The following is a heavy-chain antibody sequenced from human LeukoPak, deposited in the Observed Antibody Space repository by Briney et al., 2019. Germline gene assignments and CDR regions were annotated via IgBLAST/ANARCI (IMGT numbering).Heavy chain of an antibody. Sequence: GESLKISCKDSGYSFTNYWIGWVRQMPGKGLEWMGIIYPGDSDARYSPSFQGQVTISADKSLSTAYLQWSSLKTSDTAMYYCARQPTTVTPIDFWGQGTLVTVSS. CDR2: IYPGDSDA. V-gene: IGHV5-51*01. D-gene: IGHD4-17*01. CDR3: ARQPTTVTPIDF. CDR1: GYSFTNYW. J-gene: IGHJ4*02.